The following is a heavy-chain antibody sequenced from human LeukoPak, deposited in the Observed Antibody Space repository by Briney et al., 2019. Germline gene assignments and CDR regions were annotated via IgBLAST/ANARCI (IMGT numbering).Heavy chain of an antibody. CDR2: ISAYNGNT. V-gene: IGHV1-18*01. CDR3: ARGGGDNIMGSSWFDAFDI. Sequence: ASVKVSCKASGYTFTSYGISWVRQAPGQGLEWMGWISAYNGNTNYAQKLQGRVTMTTDTSTSTAYMELRSLRSDDTAVYYCARGGGDNIMGSSWFDAFDIWGQGTMVTVSS. D-gene: IGHD6-13*01. CDR1: GYTFTSYG. J-gene: IGHJ3*02.